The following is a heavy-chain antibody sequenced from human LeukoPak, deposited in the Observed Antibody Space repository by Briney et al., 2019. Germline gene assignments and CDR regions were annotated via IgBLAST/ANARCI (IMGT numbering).Heavy chain of an antibody. J-gene: IGHJ4*02. D-gene: IGHD6-13*01. CDR1: GYSFTSYW. Sequence: GESLKISCKGSGYSFTSYWIGWVRQMPGKGLEWMGIIYPGDSDTRYSPSSQGQVTISADKSISTAYLQWSSLKASDTAMYYCARDHSSSWSWRYFDYWGQGTLVTVSS. CDR3: ARDHSSSWSWRYFDY. CDR2: IYPGDSDT. V-gene: IGHV5-51*01.